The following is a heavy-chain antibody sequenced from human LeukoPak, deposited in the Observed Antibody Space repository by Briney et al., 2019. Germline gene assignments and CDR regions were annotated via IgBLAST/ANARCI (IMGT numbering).Heavy chain of an antibody. D-gene: IGHD3-3*01. CDR1: GFTFSDYY. CDR3: ARDVQDITIFGVVISYYYYMDV. Sequence: GGSLRLSCAASGFTFSDYYMSWIRQAPGKGLEWVSYISSSGSTIYYADSVKGRFTISRDNAKNSLYLQMNSLRAEDTAVYHCARDVQDITIFGVVISYYYYMDVWGKGTTVTVSS. J-gene: IGHJ6*03. CDR2: ISSSGSTI. V-gene: IGHV3-11*01.